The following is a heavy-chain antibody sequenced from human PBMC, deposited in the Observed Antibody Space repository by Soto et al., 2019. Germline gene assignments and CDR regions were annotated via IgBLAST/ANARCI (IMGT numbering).Heavy chain of an antibody. CDR2: IDPSDSDS. Sequence: PGESLNVSCTVSGYRFTGKWINWVRQMPGRGLEWMGRIDPSDSDSTYSPSFEGHVSFSVDKSISTAYLQWTRLRASDTAMYFCATSPHCGGDCYDLDSWGQGTLVNVSS. CDR1: GYRFTGKW. V-gene: IGHV5-10-1*01. CDR3: ATSPHCGGDCYDLDS. J-gene: IGHJ4*02. D-gene: IGHD2-21*01.